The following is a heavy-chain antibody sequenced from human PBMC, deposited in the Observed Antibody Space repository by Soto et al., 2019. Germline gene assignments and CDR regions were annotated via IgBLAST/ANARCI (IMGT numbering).Heavy chain of an antibody. V-gene: IGHV3-7*01. CDR2: IKQDGSEI. CDR1: GFTFSSYW. CDR3: ARDPNVVVTATHYYYYYGMDV. J-gene: IGHJ6*02. D-gene: IGHD2-21*02. Sequence: EVQLVESGGGLVQPGGSLRLSCAASGFTFSSYWMSWVRQAPGKGLEWVANIKQDGSEIYYVDSVKGRFTISRDNAKNSLYLQMNSLRAEDTAVYYCARDPNVVVTATHYYYYYGMDVWGQGTTVTVSS.